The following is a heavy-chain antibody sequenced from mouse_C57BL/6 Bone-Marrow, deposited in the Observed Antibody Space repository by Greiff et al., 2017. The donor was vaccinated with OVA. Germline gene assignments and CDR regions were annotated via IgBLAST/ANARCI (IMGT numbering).Heavy chain of an antibody. CDR1: GYSFPGYF. V-gene: IGHV1-20*01. CDR2: INPYNGDT. CDR3: ARGPFYYAMDY. Sequence: VQLKESGPELVKPGDSVKISCKASGYSFPGYFMNWVMQSHGKSLEWIGRINPYNGDTFYNQKFKGKATLTVDKSSSTAHMELRSLTSEDSAVYYCARGPFYYAMDYWGQGTSVTVSS. J-gene: IGHJ4*01.